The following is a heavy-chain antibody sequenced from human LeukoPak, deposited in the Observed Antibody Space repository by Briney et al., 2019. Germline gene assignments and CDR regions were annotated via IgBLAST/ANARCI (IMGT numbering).Heavy chain of an antibody. CDR1: GFTFNAFG. CDR2: IGTTSGAI. J-gene: IGHJ4*02. CDR3: ARKRPNYFDY. V-gene: IGHV3-48*04. Sequence: GGSLRLSCAASGFTFNAFGMNWVRQAPGKGLEWVSYIGTTSGAIYYADSVKGRFTISRDNAENSLYLQMNSLRAEDTALYYCARKRPNYFDYWGQGTLVTVSS.